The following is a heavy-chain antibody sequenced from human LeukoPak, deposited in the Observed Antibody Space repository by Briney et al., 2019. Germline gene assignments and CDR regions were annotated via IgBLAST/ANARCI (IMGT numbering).Heavy chain of an antibody. J-gene: IGHJ6*03. CDR3: ARRRYSSGGGYYYYYMDV. D-gene: IGHD6-19*01. CDR2: IYYSGST. CDR1: GGSISSSSYY. V-gene: IGHV4-39*01. Sequence: SEPLSLPCTVSGGSISSSSYYWGWIRQPPGKGLEWIGSIYYSGSTYYNPSLKSRVTISVDTSKNQCSLKLSSVTAADTAVYYCARRRYSSGGGYYYYYMDVWGKGTTVTVSS.